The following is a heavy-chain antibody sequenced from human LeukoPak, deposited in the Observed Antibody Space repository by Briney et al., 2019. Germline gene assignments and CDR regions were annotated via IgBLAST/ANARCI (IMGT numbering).Heavy chain of an antibody. D-gene: IGHD6-6*01. CDR2: INHSGST. J-gene: IGHJ6*02. V-gene: IGHV4-34*01. CDR3: ARGGGSSHYYYYGMDV. CDR1: GGSFSGYY. Sequence: SETLSLTCAVYGGSFSGYYWSWIRQPPGKGLEWIGEINHSGSTNYNPSLKSRVTISVDTSKNQFSLKLSSVTAADTAVYYCARGGGSSHYYYYGMDVWGQGTTVTVSS.